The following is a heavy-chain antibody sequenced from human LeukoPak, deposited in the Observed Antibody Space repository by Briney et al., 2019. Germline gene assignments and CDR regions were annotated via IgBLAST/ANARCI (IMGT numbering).Heavy chain of an antibody. CDR3: ARDLRFGMATISGGISYFDY. Sequence: GGSLRLSCAASGFTFSSYSMNWVRQAPGKGLEWVSYISSSSSTIYYADSVKGRFTISRDNAKNSLYLQMNSLRAEDTAVYYCARDLRFGMATISGGISYFDYWGQGTLVTVSS. CDR2: ISSSSSTI. D-gene: IGHD5-24*01. CDR1: GFTFSSYS. V-gene: IGHV3-48*01. J-gene: IGHJ4*02.